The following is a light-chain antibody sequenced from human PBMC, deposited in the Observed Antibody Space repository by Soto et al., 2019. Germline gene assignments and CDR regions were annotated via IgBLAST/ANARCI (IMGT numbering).Light chain of an antibody. J-gene: IGLJ1*01. V-gene: IGLV1-51*01. CDR2: RNA. Sequence: QSVLTQPPSLSAAPGDKVTMSYPGGSSNIGNYTISCPQHLHATAPTLLISRNAKRTTRIPDRFSGSKSRTSATLGITGLQTGDEADYYCGTCDSSLSIFVFGTGTKVNVL. CDR1: SSNIGNYT. CDR3: GTCDSSLSIFV.